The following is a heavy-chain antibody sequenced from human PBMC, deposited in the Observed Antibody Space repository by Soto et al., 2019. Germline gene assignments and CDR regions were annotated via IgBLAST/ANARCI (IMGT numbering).Heavy chain of an antibody. V-gene: IGHV3-9*01. CDR1: GFTFDDYA. CDR3: AKGLTTALVNDAFDI. J-gene: IGHJ3*02. CDR2: ISWNSGSI. D-gene: IGHD4-17*01. Sequence: GGSLRLSCAASGFTFDDYAMHWVRQAPGKGLEWVSGISWNSGSIGYADSVKGRFTISRDNAKNSLYLQMNSLRAEDTALYYCAKGLTTALVNDAFDIWGQGTMVTVSS.